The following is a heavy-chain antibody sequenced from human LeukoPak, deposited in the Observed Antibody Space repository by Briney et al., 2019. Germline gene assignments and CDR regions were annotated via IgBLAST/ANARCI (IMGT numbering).Heavy chain of an antibody. D-gene: IGHD5-18*01. CDR1: GGTVSSYA. J-gene: IGHJ6*02. Sequence: SVKVSCKASGGTVSSYAISWVRQAPGQGQGWVGSSSPIFGKANDAQKFQGRVTITAYESTSTAYMKLSSLRSEATAVYYCARCADAAMVTNGMDVWGQGTTVTVSS. CDR3: ARCADAAMVTNGMDV. CDR2: SSPIFGKA. V-gene: IGHV1-69*15.